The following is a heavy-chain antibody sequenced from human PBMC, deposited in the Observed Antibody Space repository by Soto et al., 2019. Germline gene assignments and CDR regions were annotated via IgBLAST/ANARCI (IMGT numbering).Heavy chain of an antibody. V-gene: IGHV3-23*01. Sequence: GGSLRLSCVGSGFSFSNYGMSWVRQAPGKGLEWVSSFGGPTGISTYYADSVKGRFTISRDNSKNTLYLQLGSLRAEDMAVYYCARDRLAFDIWGQGTMVTVSS. CDR2: FGGPTGIST. CDR1: GFSFSNYG. CDR3: ARDRLAFDI. J-gene: IGHJ3*02.